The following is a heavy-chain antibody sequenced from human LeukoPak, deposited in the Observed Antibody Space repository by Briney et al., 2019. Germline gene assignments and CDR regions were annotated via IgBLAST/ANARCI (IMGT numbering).Heavy chain of an antibody. V-gene: IGHV3-48*04. J-gene: IGHJ4*02. CDR1: GFTFSSYS. CDR2: ISRSSSII. CDR3: ARGLGAADY. Sequence: GGSLRLSCAASGFTFSSYSMNWVRQAPGKGLEWVSYISRSSSIIYYADSVEGRFTISRDNAKDSLYLQMNTLRAEDTAVYYCARGLGAADYWGQGTLVTVSS. D-gene: IGHD1-26*01.